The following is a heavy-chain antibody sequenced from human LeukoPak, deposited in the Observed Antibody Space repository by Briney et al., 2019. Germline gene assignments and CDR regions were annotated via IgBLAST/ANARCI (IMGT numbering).Heavy chain of an antibody. CDR1: GFTFSAYT. V-gene: IGHV4-30-4*08. J-gene: IGHJ4*02. CDR2: IYYSGRT. CDR3: ARVPPLSISVSGTGFF. D-gene: IGHD6-19*01. Sequence: LRLSCAASGFTFSAYTMNWVRQAPGKGLEWIGYIYYSGRTYYKPSLKSRVTISVDTSKNQFSLKLSSVTAADTAVYYCARVPPLSISVSGTGFFWGQGTLVTVSS.